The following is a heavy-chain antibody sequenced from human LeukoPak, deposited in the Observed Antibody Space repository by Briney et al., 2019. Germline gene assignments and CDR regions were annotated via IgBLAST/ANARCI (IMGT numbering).Heavy chain of an antibody. CDR3: ARDIRYCRGGSCYSSDLDY. J-gene: IGHJ4*02. CDR2: IYYSGST. D-gene: IGHD2-15*01. Sequence: PSETLSLTCTVSGGSISSYYWSWIRQPPGKGLEWIGYIYYSGSTNYNPSLKSRVTISVDTSKNQFSLRLSSVTAADTAVYYCARDIRYCRGGSCYSSDLDYWGQGTLVTVSS. CDR1: GGSISSYY. V-gene: IGHV4-59*12.